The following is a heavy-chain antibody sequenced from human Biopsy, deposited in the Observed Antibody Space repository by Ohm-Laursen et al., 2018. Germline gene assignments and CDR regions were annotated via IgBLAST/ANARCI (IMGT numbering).Heavy chain of an antibody. CDR2: IYYTGCT. V-gene: IGHV4-59*01. CDR1: RDSISNYY. D-gene: IGHD3-16*01. CDR3: ARDSRGGHLNTTLITGKNLDS. J-gene: IGHJ4*02. Sequence: SDTLSLTCTVSRDSISNYYWTWIRQSPGKGLEWIGYIYYTGCTNYNPSVKSRVTISVDTSKNQLTLKLNSVTAADTAVYFCARDSRGGHLNTTLITGKNLDSWGQGILVTVSS.